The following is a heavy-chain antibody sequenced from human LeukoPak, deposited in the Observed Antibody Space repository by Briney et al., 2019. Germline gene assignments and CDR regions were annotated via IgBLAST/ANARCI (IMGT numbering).Heavy chain of an antibody. CDR3: TTINDYGDY. CDR1: GFTFGDYA. D-gene: IGHD5-12*01. Sequence: GGSLRLSCTASGFTFGDYAMSWVRQAPGKGLEWVGFIRSKAYGGTTEYAASVKGRFTISRDDSKSIAYLQMNSLKTGDTAVYYCTTINDYGDYWGRGTLVTVSS. J-gene: IGHJ4*02. CDR2: IRSKAYGGTT. V-gene: IGHV3-49*04.